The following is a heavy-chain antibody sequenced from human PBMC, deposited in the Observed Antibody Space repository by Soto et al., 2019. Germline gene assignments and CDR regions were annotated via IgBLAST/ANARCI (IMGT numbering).Heavy chain of an antibody. CDR1: GFTFSSYA. Sequence: EVQLLESGGGLVQPGGSLRLSCEASGFTFSSYAMSWVRQAPGQGLEWVSGISSIGGSTYYADSVKGRFTISRDNSKNTLYLQMNSLRAEDTAVYYCAKAQAIGGPLNYYGSGGLDYWGQGTLLTVSS. CDR3: AKAQAIGGPLNYYGSGGLDY. V-gene: IGHV3-23*01. CDR2: ISSIGGST. J-gene: IGHJ4*02. D-gene: IGHD3-10*01.